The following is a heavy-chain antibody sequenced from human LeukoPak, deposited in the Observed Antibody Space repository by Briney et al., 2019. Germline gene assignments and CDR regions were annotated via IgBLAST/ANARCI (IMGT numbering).Heavy chain of an antibody. V-gene: IGHV4-39*07. CDR2: IYYSGTT. CDR1: GGSISNYY. Sequence: SETLSLTCTVSGGSISNYYWGWIRQPPGKGLEWIGSIYYSGTTHYNPSLESRVTISVDTSKNQFSLKLASVTAADTAIYYCAKGAGGFSYYNWFDPWGQGTLVTVSS. D-gene: IGHD5-18*01. CDR3: AKGAGGFSYYNWFDP. J-gene: IGHJ5*02.